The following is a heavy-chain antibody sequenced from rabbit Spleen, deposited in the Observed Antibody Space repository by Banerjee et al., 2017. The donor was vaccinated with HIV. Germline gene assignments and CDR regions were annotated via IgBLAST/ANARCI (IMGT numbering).Heavy chain of an antibody. CDR1: GFSFSDRDV. V-gene: IGHV1S45*01. J-gene: IGHJ4*01. CDR3: ARDLVGVIGWNFYL. CDR2: INTATGKP. Sequence: QEQLEESGGGLVKPEGSLTLTCKASGFSFSDRDVMCWVRQAPGKGLEWIACINTATGKPVYASWAKGRFTISKTSSTTVTLQMTSLTAADTATYFCARDLVGVIGWNFYLWGPGTLVTV. D-gene: IGHD1-1*01.